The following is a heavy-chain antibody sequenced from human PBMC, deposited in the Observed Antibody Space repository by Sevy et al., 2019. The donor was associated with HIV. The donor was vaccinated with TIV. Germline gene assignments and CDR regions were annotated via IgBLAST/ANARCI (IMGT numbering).Heavy chain of an antibody. D-gene: IGHD7-27*01. CDR1: GFTFSTYA. CDR2: VSSDGSEI. Sequence: GGSLRLSCAVSGFTFSTYAMHWVRQAPGKGLECVAIVSSDGSEINYADSVKGRFTISRDNSRNRLYLQMNSLRTEDTALYYCARDKLGSIDYWGQGTLVTVSS. V-gene: IGHV3-30-3*01. CDR3: ARDKLGSIDY. J-gene: IGHJ4*02.